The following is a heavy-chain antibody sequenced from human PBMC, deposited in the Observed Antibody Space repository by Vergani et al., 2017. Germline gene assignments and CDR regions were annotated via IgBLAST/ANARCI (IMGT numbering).Heavy chain of an antibody. V-gene: IGHV4-59*01. D-gene: IGHD3-10*01. Sequence: QVQLQESGPGLVKPSETLSLTCTVSGGSITSYYWSWIRQPPGKGLEWIGYIYYSGSTNYNPSLKSRVTISVDTSKNQFSLKLSSVTAADTAVYYCARDGSYGSGKNWFDPWGQGTLVTVSS. CDR3: ARDGSYGSGKNWFDP. CDR1: GGSITSYY. J-gene: IGHJ5*02. CDR2: IYYSGST.